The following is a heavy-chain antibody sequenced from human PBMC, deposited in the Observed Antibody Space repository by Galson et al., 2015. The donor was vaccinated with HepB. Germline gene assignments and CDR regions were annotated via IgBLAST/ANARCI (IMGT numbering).Heavy chain of an antibody. D-gene: IGHD2-8*01. CDR1: GFNFGAYA. Sequence: SLRLSCAASGFNFGAYAISWVRQAPGRGLEWVSGITGGSAKYYAESVKGRFTVSRDNSNNTVYLQMDTLRVEDSAMYYCAKDPRPNGVFDPFDLWGQGTLVTVSS. J-gene: IGHJ5*02. CDR2: ITGGSAK. CDR3: AKDPRPNGVFDPFDL. V-gene: IGHV3-23*01.